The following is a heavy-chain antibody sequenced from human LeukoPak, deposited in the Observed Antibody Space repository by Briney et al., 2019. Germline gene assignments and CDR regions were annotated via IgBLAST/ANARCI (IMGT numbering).Heavy chain of an antibody. CDR1: GFTFSTYG. V-gene: IGHV3-30*03. Sequence: GGSLRLSCAAAGFTFSTYGMHWVRQAPGKGLGWVAIILYDGSNKYYADSVKGRFTISRDNSKNSLHLQMNRLRAEDTAVYYCASTGRYCTSTSCSSYFHYWGQGTLVTVSS. CDR2: ILYDGSNK. J-gene: IGHJ4*02. D-gene: IGHD2-2*01. CDR3: ASTGRYCTSTSCSSYFHY.